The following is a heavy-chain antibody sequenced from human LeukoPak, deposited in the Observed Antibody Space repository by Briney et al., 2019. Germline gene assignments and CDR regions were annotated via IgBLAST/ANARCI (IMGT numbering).Heavy chain of an antibody. D-gene: IGHD4-23*01. V-gene: IGHV1-8*02. CDR2: MNPNSGNT. CDR1: GGTSSSYA. J-gene: IGHJ4*02. CDR3: AAVGFDY. Sequence: ASVKVSCKASGGTSSSYAISWVRQAPGQGLEWMGWMNPNSGNTGYAQKFQGRVTMTRNTSISTAYMELSSLRSEDTAVYYCAAVGFDYWGQGTLVTVSS.